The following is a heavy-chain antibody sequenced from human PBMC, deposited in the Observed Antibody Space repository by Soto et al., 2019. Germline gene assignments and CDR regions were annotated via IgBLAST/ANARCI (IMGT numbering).Heavy chain of an antibody. J-gene: IGHJ6*02. CDR3: TTAGGFHGYLIPHMYGMHV. Sequence: EVQLVESGGGLVKPGGSLRLSCAASGFTFSNAWMSWVRQAPGKGLEWVGRIKSKTDGGTTDYAAPVIGRFTISRRDSTHALSLQMYSQKTADASVYYCTTAGGFHGYLIPHMYGMHVWGQGPKVYASS. V-gene: IGHV3-15*01. D-gene: IGHD3-16*01. CDR1: GFTFSNAW. CDR2: IKSKTDGGTT.